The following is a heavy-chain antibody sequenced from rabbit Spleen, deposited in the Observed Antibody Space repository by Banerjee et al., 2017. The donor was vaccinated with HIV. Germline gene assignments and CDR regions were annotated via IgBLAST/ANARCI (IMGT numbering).Heavy chain of an antibody. CDR1: GFDFSGYG. V-gene: IGHV1S47*01. D-gene: IGHD4-1*01. CDR2: IDPLFGNT. J-gene: IGHJ2*01. CDR3: VRDSGDWCFDV. Sequence: QEQLVESGGGLVQPGGSLKLSCKASGFDFSGYGMSWVRQAPGKGLEWIGYIDPLFGNTYYASWVTGRFAISSHNAQNTLYLQLNSLTAADTATYFCVRDSGDWCFDVWGQGTLVTVS.